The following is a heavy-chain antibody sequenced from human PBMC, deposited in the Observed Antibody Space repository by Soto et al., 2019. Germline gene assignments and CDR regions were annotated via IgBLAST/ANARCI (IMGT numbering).Heavy chain of an antibody. Sequence: GESLKISCKGSGYRFSSYWIAWVRQMPGKGLEWMGIIYPGDSDTIYSPSFQGQVTFSXXXXXXXXXXXXXXXKXSDTAMYYCARQGSNGAYYYYGMDVWGQGTTVTVSS. CDR3: ARQGSNGAYYYYGMDV. J-gene: IGHJ6*02. D-gene: IGHD3-10*01. V-gene: IGHV5-51*01. CDR2: IYPGDSDT. CDR1: GYRFSSYW.